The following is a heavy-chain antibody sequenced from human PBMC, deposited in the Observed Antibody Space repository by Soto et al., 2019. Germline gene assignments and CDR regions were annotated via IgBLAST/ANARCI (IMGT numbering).Heavy chain of an antibody. CDR2: INHSGST. Sequence: PSETLSLTCAVYGGSFSGYYWSWIRQPPGKGLEWIGEINHSGSTNYNPSLKSRVTISVDTSKNQFSLKLSSVTAADTAVYYCARRPRKYSRSWCNWFDPWGQGTLDIVSS. CDR1: GGSFSGYY. V-gene: IGHV4-34*01. CDR3: ARRPRKYSRSWCNWFDP. D-gene: IGHD6-13*01. J-gene: IGHJ5*02.